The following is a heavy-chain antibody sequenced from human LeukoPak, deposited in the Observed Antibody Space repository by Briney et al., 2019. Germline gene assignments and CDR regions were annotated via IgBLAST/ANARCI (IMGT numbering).Heavy chain of an antibody. CDR3: ARDGRLGELSFGDAFDI. V-gene: IGHV4-34*01. CDR2: INHSEST. D-gene: IGHD3-16*02. J-gene: IGHJ3*02. CDR1: GGSFSGYY. Sequence: SETLSLTCAVYGGSFSGYYWSWIRQPPGKGLEWIGEINHSESTNYNPSLKSRVAISVDTSKNQFSLKLSSVTAADTAVYYCARDGRLGELSFGDAFDIWGQGTMVTVSS.